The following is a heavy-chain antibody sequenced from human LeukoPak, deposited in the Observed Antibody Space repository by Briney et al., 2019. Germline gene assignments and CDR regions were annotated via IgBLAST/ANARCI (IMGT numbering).Heavy chain of an antibody. J-gene: IGHJ6*02. CDR2: ISSSSSYI. CDR1: GFTFSSST. V-gene: IGHV3-21*01. CDR3: AWPDPYYYYDMDV. Sequence: GGSLRLSCAASGFTFSSSTMNWVRQAPGKGLEWVSSISSSSSYIYYADSVKGRFTISRDNAKNSLYLQMNSLRAEDTAVSYCAWPDPYYYYDMDVWGQGTTVTVSS.